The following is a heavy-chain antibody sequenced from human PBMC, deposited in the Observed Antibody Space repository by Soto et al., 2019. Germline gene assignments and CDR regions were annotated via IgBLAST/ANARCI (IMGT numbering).Heavy chain of an antibody. J-gene: IGHJ4*02. CDR3: ASGLITVAGTRNY. V-gene: IGHV3-11*04. D-gene: IGHD6-19*01. CDR2: ISNTAITD. CDR1: GFSFSDYS. Sequence: PGGSLRLSCVASGFSFSDYSMTWMRQAPGGGLDFVAFISNTAITDYYADSVKGRFTISRDNARNSVYLQMDSLRAEDAAVYYCASGLITVAGTRNYWGPGTLVTVSS.